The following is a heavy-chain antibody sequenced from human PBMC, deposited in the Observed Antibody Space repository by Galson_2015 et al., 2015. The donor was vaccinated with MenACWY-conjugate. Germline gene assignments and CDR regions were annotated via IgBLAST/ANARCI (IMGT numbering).Heavy chain of an antibody. CDR1: DDSVNSGSYY. V-gene: IGHV4-61*01. J-gene: IGHJ4*02. CDR3: ARAAWNYMFFDS. CDR2: VYYNGNT. Sequence: ETLSLTCTVSDDSVNSGSYYWNWIRQPPGKVLEWIGSVYYNGNTNYNPSVESRVTISVDTSKNQFSLRLSSVTAADTAVYYCARAAWNYMFFDSWGQGSLVTVSS. D-gene: IGHD1-7*01.